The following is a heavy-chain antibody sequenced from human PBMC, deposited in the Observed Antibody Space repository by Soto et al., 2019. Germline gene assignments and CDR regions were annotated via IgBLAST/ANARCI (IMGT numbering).Heavy chain of an antibody. Sequence: QVQLQESGPGLVKPSQTLSLTCTVSGGSISSGDYYWSWIRQPPGKGLEWIGYIYYSGSTYYNPSLKSGLNIRVIXSKNQFSLKLSSVTAADTAVYYCANGRDGYNPFDYWGQGTLVTVSS. J-gene: IGHJ4*02. CDR2: IYYSGST. D-gene: IGHD5-12*01. V-gene: IGHV4-30-4*01. CDR3: ANGRDGYNPFDY. CDR1: GGSISSGDYY.